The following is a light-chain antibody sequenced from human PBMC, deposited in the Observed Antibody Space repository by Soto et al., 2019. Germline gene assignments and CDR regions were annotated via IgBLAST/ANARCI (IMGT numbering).Light chain of an antibody. CDR2: DAS. CDR1: QDISNY. CDR3: QQYDNLPLT. Sequence: IQMTQSQSSLSASVGDRVTITCQASQDISNYLNWYQQKPGKAPKLLIYDASNLETGVPSRFSGSGSGTDFTFTIISLQPEDIATYYCQQYDNLPLTFGGGTKVDIK. J-gene: IGKJ4*01. V-gene: IGKV1-33*01.